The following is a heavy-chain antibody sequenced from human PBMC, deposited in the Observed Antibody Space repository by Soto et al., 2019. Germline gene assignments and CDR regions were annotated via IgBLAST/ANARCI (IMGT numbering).Heavy chain of an antibody. CDR2: INPCGGTT. J-gene: IGHJ6*02. CDR3: TSSTETLTGSSYYYGMDV. V-gene: IGHV1-46*01. Sequence: ASVKVSCKASGYTFTSYYVHWVRQAPGQGLEWMGIINPCGGTTNYAQKFQGRGTMSRDTSTTTVNMEMSSLTSEDTAVYYCTSSTETLTGSSYYYGMDVWGQGTTVTVSS. D-gene: IGHD1-7*01. CDR1: GYTFTSYY.